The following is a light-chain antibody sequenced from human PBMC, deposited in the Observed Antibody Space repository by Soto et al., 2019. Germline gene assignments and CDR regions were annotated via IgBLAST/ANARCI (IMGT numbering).Light chain of an antibody. CDR1: RSVSSN. J-gene: IGKJ2*01. Sequence: EILMTQSPATLSVSPGERVTLSCRASRSVSSNLAWYQQKPGQAPRLLLYGAPTRATGIPARFSGSGSGTEFTLTISSLQSEDFAVYYCQQYNNWTPYTFGHGTKLEIK. CDR2: GAP. V-gene: IGKV3-15*01. CDR3: QQYNNWTPYT.